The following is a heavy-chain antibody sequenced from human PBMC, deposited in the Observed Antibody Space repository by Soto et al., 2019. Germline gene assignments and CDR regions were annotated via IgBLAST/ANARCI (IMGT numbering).Heavy chain of an antibody. J-gene: IGHJ1*01. CDR3: VKAASINWYSGQFRN. CDR1: GFTFDDYA. D-gene: IGHD1-26*01. CDR2: INWNSGSI. V-gene: IGHV3-9*01. Sequence: GGSLRLSCAASGFTFDDYAMHWVRQVPGKGLEWVSGINWNSGSIGYGDSVKGRFAISRDNAKNSLHLQMNSLSAEDTAFYYCVKAASINWYSGQFRNWGQGTLVTVSS.